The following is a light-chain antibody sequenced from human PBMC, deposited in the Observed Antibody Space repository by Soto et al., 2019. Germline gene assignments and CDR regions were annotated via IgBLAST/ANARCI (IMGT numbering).Light chain of an antibody. Sequence: EIMMTQSPGTLSASPGERATLSCRASQSVSSNLAWYQQKPGQAPRLLIYAVSTSATGIPARFSGSRSGTEFTLTISSLQSKDFAVYYCQQYNKWPLTFGQGTKVEIK. CDR3: QQYNKWPLT. CDR1: QSVSSN. V-gene: IGKV3-15*01. CDR2: AVS. J-gene: IGKJ1*01.